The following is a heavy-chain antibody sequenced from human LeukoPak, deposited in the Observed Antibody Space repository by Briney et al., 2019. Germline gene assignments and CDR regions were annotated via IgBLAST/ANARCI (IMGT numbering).Heavy chain of an antibody. CDR2: ISAFNGNT. CDR3: ARVGGGLQPTDAFDI. D-gene: IGHD4-11*01. J-gene: IGHJ3*02. V-gene: IGHV1-18*01. Sequence: ASVKVSRKASGYTFTSYGFSWVRQAPGQWLEWMGWISAFNGNTNYAQNLQGRVTMTTDTSTGTAYMELWSLRSDDTAVYYCARVGGGLQPTDAFDIWGQGTMVTVSS. CDR1: GYTFTSYG.